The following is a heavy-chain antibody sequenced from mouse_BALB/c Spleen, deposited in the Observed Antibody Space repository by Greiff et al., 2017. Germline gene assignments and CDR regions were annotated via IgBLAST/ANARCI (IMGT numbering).Heavy chain of an antibody. V-gene: IGHV3-2*02. J-gene: IGHJ3*01. CDR1: GYSITSDYA. Sequence: EVKLQESGPGLVKPSQSLSLTCTVTGYSITSDYAWNWIRQFPGNKLEWMGYISYSGSTSYNPSLKSRISITRDTSKNQFFLQLNSVTTEDTATYYCARSRYYGSRTAWFAYWGQGTLVTVSA. CDR3: ARSRYYGSRTAWFAY. CDR2: ISYSGST. D-gene: IGHD1-1*01.